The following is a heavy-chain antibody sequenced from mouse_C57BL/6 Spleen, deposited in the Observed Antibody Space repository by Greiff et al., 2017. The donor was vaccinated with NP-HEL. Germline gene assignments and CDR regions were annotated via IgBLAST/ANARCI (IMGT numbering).Heavy chain of an antibody. CDR3: TSRSAY. J-gene: IGHJ3*01. CDR2: IDPENGDT. Sequence: VQLQQSGAELVRPGASVTLSCTASGFNIKDDYMHWVKQRPEQGLEWIGWIDPENGDTEYASKFQGQATITADTSSNTSYLQLSSLTSEDTAVYYCTSRSAYWGQGTLVTVSA. V-gene: IGHV14-4*01. CDR1: GFNIKDDY.